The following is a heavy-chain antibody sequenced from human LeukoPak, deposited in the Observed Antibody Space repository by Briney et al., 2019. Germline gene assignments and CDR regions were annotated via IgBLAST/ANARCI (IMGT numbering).Heavy chain of an antibody. J-gene: IGHJ6*03. CDR3: VSSGEDYVFYMDV. CDR2: IKQDGSEK. D-gene: IGHD4-17*01. V-gene: IGHV3-7*03. CDR1: GFTFSSSY. Sequence: PGGSLRLSCAVSGFTFSSSYMNWVRQAPGKGLEWVANIKQDGSEKYYVDSMKGRFTISRDNAQNSLYLQMNSLRAEDTALYYCVSSGEDYVFYMDVWGKGTTVTVSS.